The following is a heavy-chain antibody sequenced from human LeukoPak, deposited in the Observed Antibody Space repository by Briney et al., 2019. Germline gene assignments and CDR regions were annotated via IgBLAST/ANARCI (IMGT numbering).Heavy chain of an antibody. CDR1: GFTFSSYS. V-gene: IGHV3-21*01. J-gene: IGHJ4*02. CDR2: ISSSSSYI. Sequence: PGGSLRLSCAASGFTFSSYSMNWVRQAPGKGLEWVSSISSSSSYIYYADSVKGRFTISRDNAKNSLYLQMNSLRAEDTAVYYCAVGRGYSGYDKYYFDYWGQGTLVTVSS. CDR3: AVGRGYSGYDKYYFDY. D-gene: IGHD5-12*01.